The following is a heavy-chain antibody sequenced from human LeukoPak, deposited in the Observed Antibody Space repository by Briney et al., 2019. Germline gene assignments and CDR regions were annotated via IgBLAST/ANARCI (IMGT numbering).Heavy chain of an antibody. V-gene: IGHV4-38-2*02. CDR3: ARPYYYDSRIDP. J-gene: IGHJ5*02. Sequence: PSETLSLTCTVSGYSISSGYYWGWLRQPPGKGLEWVGSIYHTGNTYYNPSLKSRVTMSADTSKNQLSLKLSSVTAADTAVYYCARPYYYDSRIDPWGQGILVTVSS. D-gene: IGHD3-22*01. CDR2: IYHTGNT. CDR1: GYSISSGYY.